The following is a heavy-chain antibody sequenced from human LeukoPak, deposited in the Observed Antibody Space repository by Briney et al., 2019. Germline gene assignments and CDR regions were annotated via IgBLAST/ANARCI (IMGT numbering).Heavy chain of an antibody. V-gene: IGHV3-72*01. CDR3: GRSGRYRPSDL. J-gene: IGHJ5*02. CDR2: TRNKANSYTT. D-gene: IGHD1-26*01. CDR1: GFILSDHY. Sequence: GGSLRLSCAASGFILSDHYIDCVRQAPGRGLEWVGRTRNKANSYTTEYAASVKGRFTISRDDPKNLLYLQMNSLKSEDTAVYYCGRSGRYRPSDLWGQGTLVTVSS.